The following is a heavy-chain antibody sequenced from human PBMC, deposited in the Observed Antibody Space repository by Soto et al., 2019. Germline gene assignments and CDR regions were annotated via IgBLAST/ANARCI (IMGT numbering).Heavy chain of an antibody. J-gene: IGHJ4*02. V-gene: IGHV4-34*01. D-gene: IGHD6-13*01. CDR2: IYHSGST. Sequence: PSETLSLTCAVYGGSFSGYYWTWIRQPPGTGLEWIGYIYHSGSTYYNPSLKSRVTMSVDTSKNQFSLKLNSVTAADTAVYYCASRHSSPYFDYWGQGTLVPVSS. CDR3: ASRHSSPYFDY. CDR1: GGSFSGYY.